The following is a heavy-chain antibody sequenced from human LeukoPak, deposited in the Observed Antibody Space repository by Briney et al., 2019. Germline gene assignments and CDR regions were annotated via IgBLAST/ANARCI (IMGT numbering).Heavy chain of an antibody. Sequence: GGSLRLSCAASGFTFSSYGMHWVRQAPGKGLEWVAVISYDGSSKYYADSVKGRFTISRDNSKNTLYLQMNSLRAEDTAVYYCAKDHPEGYWGQGTLVTVSS. CDR3: AKDHPEGY. CDR2: ISYDGSSK. CDR1: GFTFSSYG. J-gene: IGHJ4*02. V-gene: IGHV3-30*18.